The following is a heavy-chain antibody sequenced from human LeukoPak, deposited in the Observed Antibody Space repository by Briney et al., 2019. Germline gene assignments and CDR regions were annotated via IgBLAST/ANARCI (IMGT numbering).Heavy chain of an antibody. Sequence: GRSLRLSCAASGFTFSSYGMHWVRQAPGKGLEWVAVIWYDGSNKYYADSVKGRFTISRDNSKNTLYLQMNSLRAEDTAVYYCASSVLRYFQDWGQGTLVTVSS. CDR2: IWYDGSNK. J-gene: IGHJ4*02. D-gene: IGHD3-9*01. CDR3: ASSVLRYFQD. CDR1: GFTFSSYG. V-gene: IGHV3-33*01.